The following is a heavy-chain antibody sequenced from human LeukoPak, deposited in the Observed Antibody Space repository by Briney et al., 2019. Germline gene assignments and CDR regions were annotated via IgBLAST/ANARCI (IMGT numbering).Heavy chain of an antibody. CDR3: ARDLGGYNYGYSFDY. J-gene: IGHJ4*02. CDR1: GGSVSGSY. D-gene: IGHD5-18*01. Sequence: SETLSLTCTVSGGSVSGSYWNWIRQPAGRGLEWIGRIYSSGSTSYNPSLKSRVTMSVDTSKNRFSLKLFSVTAADTAVYYCARDLGGYNYGYSFDYWGQGTLVTVSS. V-gene: IGHV4-4*07. CDR2: IYSSGST.